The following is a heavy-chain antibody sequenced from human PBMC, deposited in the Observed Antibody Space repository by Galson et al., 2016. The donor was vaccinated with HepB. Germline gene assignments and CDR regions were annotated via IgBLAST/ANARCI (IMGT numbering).Heavy chain of an antibody. Sequence: SETLSLTCAVSGGSFSDYYWSAIRQPPGKGLEWIAEVNHSGGTNFNPSLKSRVTISVDTSKNRFSLRLSSVTAADTAVYYCARTAARLYFDFWGQGALVTVSP. D-gene: IGHD6-6*01. CDR3: ARTAARLYFDF. J-gene: IGHJ4*01. V-gene: IGHV4-34*01. CDR1: GGSFSDYY. CDR2: VNHSGGT.